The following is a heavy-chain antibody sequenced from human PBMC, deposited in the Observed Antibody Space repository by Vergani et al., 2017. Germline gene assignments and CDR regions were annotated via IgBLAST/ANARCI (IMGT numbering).Heavy chain of an antibody. V-gene: IGHV1-69*01. CDR2: IIPIFGTA. J-gene: IGHJ6*03. CDR3: ARDRSPHDYGDYHNYYYYYYMDV. Sequence: QVQLVQSGAEVKKPGSSVKVSCKASGGTFSSYAISWVRQAPGQGLEWMGGIIPIFGTANYAQKFQGRVTITADESTSTAYMELSSLRSEDTAVYYWARDRSPHDYGDYHNYYYYYYMDVWGKGTTVTVSS. CDR1: GGTFSSYA. D-gene: IGHD4-17*01.